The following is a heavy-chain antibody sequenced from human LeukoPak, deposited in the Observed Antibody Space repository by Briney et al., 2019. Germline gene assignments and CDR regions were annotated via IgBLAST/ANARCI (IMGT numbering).Heavy chain of an antibody. CDR2: ISYDGSNK. J-gene: IGHJ6*04. CDR3: AKGWLWFGELLSPSYYYGMDV. Sequence: GGSLRLSCAASGFTISSYGIHWVRQAPGKGLEWVAVISYDGSNKYYADSVKGRFTISRDNSKNTLYLQINSLRAEDTAVYYCAKGWLWFGELLSPSYYYGMDVWGKGTTVTVSS. D-gene: IGHD3-10*01. CDR1: GFTISSYG. V-gene: IGHV3-30*18.